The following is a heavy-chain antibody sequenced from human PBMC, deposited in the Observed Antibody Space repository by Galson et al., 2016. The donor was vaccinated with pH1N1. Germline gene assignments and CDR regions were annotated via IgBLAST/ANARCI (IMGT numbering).Heavy chain of an antibody. D-gene: IGHD6-13*01. J-gene: IGHJ4*02. V-gene: IGHV4-31*03. CDR3: ARSSSSMETECYFDY. Sequence: TLSLTCTVSGGSISSSSHYWSWIRQHPGKGLEWIGYIYYSGSTYYNPSLKSRVTISVDTSKNQFSLKLSSVTAADTAVYYRARSSSSMETECYFDYWGQGTLVTVSS. CDR1: GGSISSSSHY. CDR2: IYYSGST.